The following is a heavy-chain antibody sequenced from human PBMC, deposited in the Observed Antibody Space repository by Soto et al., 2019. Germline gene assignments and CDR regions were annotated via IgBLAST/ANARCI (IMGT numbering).Heavy chain of an antibody. CDR1: GYSFTSYW. CDR2: IYPGDSDT. D-gene: IGHD6-13*01. J-gene: IGHJ6*02. Sequence: PGESLKISCKGSGYSFTSYWIGWVRQMPGKGLEWMGIIYPGDSDTRYSPSFQGQVTISADKSISTAYLQWSSLKASDTAMYYRARRLAAAGLHYYGMDVWGQGTTVTVSS. CDR3: ARRLAAAGLHYYGMDV. V-gene: IGHV5-51*01.